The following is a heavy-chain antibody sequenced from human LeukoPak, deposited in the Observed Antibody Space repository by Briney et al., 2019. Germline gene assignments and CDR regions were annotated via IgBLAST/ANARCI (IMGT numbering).Heavy chain of an antibody. CDR1: GGSISSSSYY. J-gene: IGHJ4*02. V-gene: IGHV4-39*01. CDR3: ARLEWELIDY. D-gene: IGHD1-26*01. CDR2: IYYSGST. Sequence: SETLSLTCTVSGGSISSSSYYWGWIRQPPGKGLEWIGSIYYSGSTYYNPSLKSRVTISVDTSKNQFSLKLSSVTAADTAVYYCARLEWELIDYWGQGTLVTVSS.